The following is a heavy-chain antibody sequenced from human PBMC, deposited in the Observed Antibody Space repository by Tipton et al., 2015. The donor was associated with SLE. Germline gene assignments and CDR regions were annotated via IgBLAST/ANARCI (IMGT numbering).Heavy chain of an antibody. D-gene: IGHD1-26*01. CDR3: VKGGSWWDC. J-gene: IGHJ4*02. V-gene: IGHV3-30*02. CDR2: IRYDGNNK. Sequence: SGFTFNSFGMHWVRQAPGKGLEWVAFIRYDGNNKYYADSVKGRFTISRDNSRNTLYLQMDTLRAEDTAVYYCVKGGSWWDCWSQGALVTVSS. CDR1: GFTFNSFG.